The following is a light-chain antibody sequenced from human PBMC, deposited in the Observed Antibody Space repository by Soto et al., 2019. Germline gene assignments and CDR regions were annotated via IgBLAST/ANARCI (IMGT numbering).Light chain of an antibody. V-gene: IGLV1-51*01. CDR2: DDN. Sequence: VLTQPPSVSAAPGQKITISCSGSSSNIGGNSVSWYQQLPGTAPKLLIYDDNKRPSGIPDRFSGSKSGTSATLGITGFQTGDEADYYCRSWDSSLSAYVFGTGTKVTVL. J-gene: IGLJ1*01. CDR3: RSWDSSLSAYV. CDR1: SSNIGGNS.